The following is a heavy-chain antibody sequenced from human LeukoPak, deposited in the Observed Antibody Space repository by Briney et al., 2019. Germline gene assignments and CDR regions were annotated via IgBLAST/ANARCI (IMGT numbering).Heavy chain of an antibody. CDR1: GFTFSNYY. CDR3: ARGWLQFKDY. J-gene: IGHJ4*02. V-gene: IGHV3-7*05. Sequence: QTGGSLRLSCAGSGFTFSNYYMSWVRQAPGKGPEGVANIRQDGSEKHYGDSVKGRFTISRDNAKNSLYLQMNRLRAEDTAVYYCARGWLQFKDYWGQGTLVTVSS. CDR2: IRQDGSEK. D-gene: IGHD5-24*01.